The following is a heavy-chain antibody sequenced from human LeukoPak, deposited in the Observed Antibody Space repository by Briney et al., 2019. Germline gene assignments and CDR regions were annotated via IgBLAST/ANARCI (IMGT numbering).Heavy chain of an antibody. CDR2: ISGSGGST. CDR3: AKESRVTTSGDAFDI. V-gene: IGHV3-23*01. J-gene: IGHJ3*02. CDR1: GFSFSTYE. Sequence: PGGSLRLSCAASGFSFSTYEMNWVRQAPGKGLEWVSAISGSGGSTYYADSVKGQFTVSRDNSKNTLSLQMNSLRAEDTAVYYCAKESRVTTSGDAFDIWGQGTMVSVSS. D-gene: IGHD4-17*01.